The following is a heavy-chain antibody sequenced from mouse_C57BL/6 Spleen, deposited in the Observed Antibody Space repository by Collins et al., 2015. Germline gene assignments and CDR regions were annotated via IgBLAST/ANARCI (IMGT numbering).Heavy chain of an antibody. D-gene: IGHD1-1*01. V-gene: IGHV3-6*01. CDR1: GYSITSGYY. Sequence: DVQLQESGPGLVKPSQSLSLTCSVTGYSITSGYYWNWIRQFPGNKLEWMGYISYDGSNNYNLSLKNRISITRDTSKNQFFLKLNSVTTEDTATYYCARDHYGSSYWYFDVWGTGTTVTVSS. CDR2: ISYDGSN. CDR3: ARDHYGSSYWYFDV. J-gene: IGHJ1*03.